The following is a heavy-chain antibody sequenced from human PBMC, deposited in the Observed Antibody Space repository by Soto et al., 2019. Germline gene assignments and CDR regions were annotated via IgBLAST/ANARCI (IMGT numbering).Heavy chain of an antibody. D-gene: IGHD2-2*02. CDR1: GFTFSSYG. J-gene: IGHJ4*02. V-gene: IGHV3-30*18. CDR2: ISYDGSNK. Sequence: QVQLVESGGGVVQPGRSLRLSCAASGFTFSSYGMHWVRQAPGKGLEWVAVISYDGSNKYYADSVKGRFTISRDNSKNTLYLQMNSLRAEDTAVYYCAKNPRRYQLLYLCDYWGQGTLVTVSS. CDR3: AKNPRRYQLLYLCDY.